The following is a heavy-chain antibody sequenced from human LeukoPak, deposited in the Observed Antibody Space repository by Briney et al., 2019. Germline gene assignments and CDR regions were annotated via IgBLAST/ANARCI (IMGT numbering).Heavy chain of an antibody. CDR2: INPSGGST. Sequence: GASVKVSCKASGYTFTSYYMHWVRQAPGQGLEWMGIINPSGGSTSYAQKFQGRVTMTRDTSTSTAYMELRSLRSDDTAVYYCARAAAGKPSDYWGQGTLVTVSS. CDR3: ARAAAGKPSDY. CDR1: GYTFTSYY. J-gene: IGHJ4*02. D-gene: IGHD6-13*01. V-gene: IGHV1-46*01.